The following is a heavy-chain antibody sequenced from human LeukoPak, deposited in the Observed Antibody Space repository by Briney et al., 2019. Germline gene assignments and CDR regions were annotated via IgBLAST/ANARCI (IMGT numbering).Heavy chain of an antibody. Sequence: HPGGSLRLSCAVSGLTFSDAWVSWVRQAPGKGLEWVSFISTSGNTIYYVDSVKGRFTISRDNAKNSLYLQMNSLRDEDTAVYYCARKYSGSGNYFFDYWGQGTLVTVSS. CDR2: ISTSGNTI. CDR3: ARKYSGSGNYFFDY. J-gene: IGHJ4*02. V-gene: IGHV3-48*02. D-gene: IGHD3-10*01. CDR1: GLTFSDAW.